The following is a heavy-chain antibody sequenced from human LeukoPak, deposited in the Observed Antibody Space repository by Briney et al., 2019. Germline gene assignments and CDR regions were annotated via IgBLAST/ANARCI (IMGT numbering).Heavy chain of an antibody. CDR2: INPSGGST. CDR1: GYTFTSYY. Sequence: GASVKVSCKASGYTFTSYYMHWVRQAPGQGLEWMGIINPSGGSTSYAQKFQGRVTMTRDTSTSTVYMELSSLRSDDTAVYYCARDGSATGHTDWFDPWGQGTLVTVSS. CDR3: ARDGSATGHTDWFDP. D-gene: IGHD3-10*01. V-gene: IGHV1-46*01. J-gene: IGHJ5*02.